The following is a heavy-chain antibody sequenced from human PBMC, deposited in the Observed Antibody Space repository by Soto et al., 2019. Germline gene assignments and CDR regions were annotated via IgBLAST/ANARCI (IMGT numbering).Heavy chain of an antibody. D-gene: IGHD6-13*01. CDR1: GFTFSSYA. Sequence: QVQLVESGGGVVQPGRSLRLSCAASGFTFSSYAMHWVRQAPGKGLEWVAVISYDGSNKYYADSVKGRFTISRDNSKNTLYLQMNSLRAEDTAVSYCARGSYSSSWYSDYWGQGTLVTVSS. CDR2: ISYDGSNK. V-gene: IGHV3-30-3*01. CDR3: ARGSYSSSWYSDY. J-gene: IGHJ4*02.